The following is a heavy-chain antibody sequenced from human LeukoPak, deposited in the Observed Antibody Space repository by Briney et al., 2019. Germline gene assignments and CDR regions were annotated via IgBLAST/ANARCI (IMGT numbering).Heavy chain of an antibody. CDR2: ISSDGRYK. J-gene: IGHJ4*02. CDR1: GFPFSGYT. Sequence: PGGSLRLSCAASGFPFSGYTMHWVRQAPGKGLEWVAFISSDGRYKSHADSVKGRCTISRDTSKNTLFLQMNGLRAEDTAVYYCARNDFGSGWLGDNWGQGTLVTVFS. D-gene: IGHD6-19*01. CDR3: ARNDFGSGWLGDN. V-gene: IGHV3-30*04.